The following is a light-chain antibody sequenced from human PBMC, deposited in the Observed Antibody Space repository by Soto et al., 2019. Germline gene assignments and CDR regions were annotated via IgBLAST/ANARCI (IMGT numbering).Light chain of an antibody. CDR3: QQNGGSPYT. J-gene: IGKJ2*01. V-gene: IGKV3-20*01. Sequence: EIVLTQSPGTLSLSPGERATLSCRASQSVRSNYLAWYQQKPGQAPRLLIYGASSRATGIPDRFSGTGSGTDFPLNISRLEPEDFAVYYCQQNGGSPYTFGQVTKLEIK. CDR2: GAS. CDR1: QSVRSNY.